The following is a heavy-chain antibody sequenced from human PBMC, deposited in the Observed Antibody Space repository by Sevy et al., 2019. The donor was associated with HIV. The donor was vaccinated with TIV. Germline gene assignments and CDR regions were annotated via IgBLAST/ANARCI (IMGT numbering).Heavy chain of an antibody. D-gene: IGHD2-8*01. CDR2: LSFGCGEI. Sequence: GGSLRLSCAASGFTFSKYSMSWVRQPPGKGLEWVSTLSFGCGEIKYADSVKGRFTISRDNSNSSVYLQMNNLRPEDTAVYYCEREGCTQPHDYWGQRTLVTVSS. J-gene: IGHJ4*02. CDR1: GFTFSKYS. CDR3: EREGCTQPHDY. V-gene: IGHV3-23*01.